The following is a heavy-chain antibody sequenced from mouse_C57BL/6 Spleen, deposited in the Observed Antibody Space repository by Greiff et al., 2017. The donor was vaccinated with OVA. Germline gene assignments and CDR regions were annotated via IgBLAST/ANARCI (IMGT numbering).Heavy chain of an antibody. J-gene: IGHJ4*01. V-gene: IGHV14-1*01. CDR1: GFNIQDYY. CDR2: IDPEDGDT. D-gene: IGHD1-1*01. Sequence: VQLQQSGAELVRPGASVKLSCTASGFNIQDYYMHWVKQRPEQGLEWIGRIDPEDGDTEYAPKFQGKATMTAEPSSNTAYLQLSSLTSEDTAVYYCTTRSSSYHYYAMDYWGQGTSVTVSS. CDR3: TTRSSSYHYYAMDY.